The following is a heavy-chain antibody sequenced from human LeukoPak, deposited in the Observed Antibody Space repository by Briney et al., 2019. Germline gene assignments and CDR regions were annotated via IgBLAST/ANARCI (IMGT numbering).Heavy chain of an antibody. CDR1: GGSISSSSYY. CDR2: IYYSGST. J-gene: IGHJ4*02. D-gene: IGHD3-10*01. V-gene: IGHV4-61*05. Sequence: SETLSLTCTVSGGSISSSSYYWGWIRQPPGKGLEWIGYIYYSGSTNYNPSLKSRVTISVDTSKNQFSLKLSSVTAADTAVYYCASSMVRGVIITGNFDYWGQGTLVTVSS. CDR3: ASSMVRGVIITGNFDY.